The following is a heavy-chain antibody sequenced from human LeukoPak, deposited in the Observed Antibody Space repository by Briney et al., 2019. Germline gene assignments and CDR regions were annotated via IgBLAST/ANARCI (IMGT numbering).Heavy chain of an antibody. CDR1: GGSISSDY. D-gene: IGHD6-13*01. V-gene: IGHV4-4*07. CDR3: AREWRIAAAAD. J-gene: IGHJ3*01. CDR2: INTHGST. Sequence: SETLSLTCTVSGGSISSDYWSWIRQPAGKGLEWIGRINTHGSTNYNPSLKSRVTMSLDTSNNQFSLRLTSLTAADTAVYYCAREWRIAAAADWGQGTLVTVSS.